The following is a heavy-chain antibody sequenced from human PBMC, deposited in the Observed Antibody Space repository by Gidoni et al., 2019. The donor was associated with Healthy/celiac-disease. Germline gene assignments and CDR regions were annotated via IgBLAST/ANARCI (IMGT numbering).Heavy chain of an antibody. Sequence: QVQLQQWGEVLLMPSETLSLTCAVSGGSFSGYSWSWIRQPPGKGLEWVGEINHSGSTNYNPSLKSRVTISVDTSKNQFSLKLSSVTAADTAVYYCARVTMVYGMDVWGQGTTVTVSS. CDR2: INHSGST. D-gene: IGHD3-10*01. J-gene: IGHJ6*02. CDR3: ARVTMVYGMDV. V-gene: IGHV4-34*01. CDR1: GGSFSGYS.